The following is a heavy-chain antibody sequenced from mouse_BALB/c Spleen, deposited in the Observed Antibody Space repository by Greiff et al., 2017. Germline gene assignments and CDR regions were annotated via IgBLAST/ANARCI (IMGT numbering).Heavy chain of an antibody. CDR1: GFTFSDYY. V-gene: IGHV5-4*02. CDR3: ARDGAAY. J-gene: IGHJ3*01. Sequence: EVHLVESGGGLVKPGGSLKLSCAASGFTFSDYYMYWVRQTPEKRLEWVATISDGGSYTYYPDSVKGRFTISRDNAKNNLYLQMSSLKSEDTAMYYCARDGAAYWGQGTLVTVSA. CDR2: ISDGGSYT.